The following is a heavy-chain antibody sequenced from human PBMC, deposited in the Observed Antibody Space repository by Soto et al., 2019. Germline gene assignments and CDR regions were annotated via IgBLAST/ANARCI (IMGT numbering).Heavy chain of an antibody. D-gene: IGHD6-19*01. CDR1: GYTFTSYY. CDR3: ARYTLYWYSSGWYSAGYYYYGMDV. V-gene: IGHV1-46*01. CDR2: INPSGGST. Sequence: ASVKVSCKASGYTFTSYYMHWVRQAPGQGLEWMGIINPSGGSTSYAQKFQGRVTMTRDTSTSTVYMELSSLRSEDTAVYYFARYTLYWYSSGWYSAGYYYYGMDVWGQGTTVTVSS. J-gene: IGHJ6*02.